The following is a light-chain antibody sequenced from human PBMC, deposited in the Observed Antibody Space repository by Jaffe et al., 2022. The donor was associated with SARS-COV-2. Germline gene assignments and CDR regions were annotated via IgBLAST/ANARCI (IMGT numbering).Light chain of an antibody. V-gene: IGKV3-20*01. CDR2: DAS. CDR3: QQYGSSPRT. CDR1: QSVSSSS. Sequence: EIVLTQSPGTLSLSPGERATLSCRASQSVSSSSLAWYQHKPGQAPRLLIYDASTRATGIPDRFSGSGSGTDFTLTISRLEPEDFAVYYCQQYGSSPRTFGQGTKLEIK. J-gene: IGKJ2*01.